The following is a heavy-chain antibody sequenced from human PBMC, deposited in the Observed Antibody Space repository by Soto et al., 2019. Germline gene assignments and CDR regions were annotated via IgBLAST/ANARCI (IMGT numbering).Heavy chain of an antibody. Sequence: EVQLVESGGGLVQPGGSLRLSCAASGFTFSSYWMSWVRQAPGKGLEWVANIKQDGSEKYYVDSVKGRFTISRDNGKNSLYLQMNSLRAEDTAVYYCAKVQKVLRFWEWLPRQYYFDYWGQGTLVTVSS. CDR3: AKVQKVLRFWEWLPRQYYFDY. CDR2: IKQDGSEK. V-gene: IGHV3-7*01. J-gene: IGHJ4*02. D-gene: IGHD3-3*01. CDR1: GFTFSSYW.